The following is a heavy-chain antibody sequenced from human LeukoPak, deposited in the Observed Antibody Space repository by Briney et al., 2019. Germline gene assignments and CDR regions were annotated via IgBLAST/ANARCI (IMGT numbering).Heavy chain of an antibody. V-gene: IGHV1-2*06. D-gene: IGHD3-10*01. Sequence: ASVKVSCKASGYTFTGYYMHWVRQAPGQGLEWMGRINPNSGGTNYAQKFQGRVTMTRDTSISTAYMELSRLRSDDTAVYYCARGWGYYVSAGAFDIWGQGTMVTVSS. CDR3: ARGWGYYVSAGAFDI. CDR2: INPNSGGT. J-gene: IGHJ3*02. CDR1: GYTFTGYY.